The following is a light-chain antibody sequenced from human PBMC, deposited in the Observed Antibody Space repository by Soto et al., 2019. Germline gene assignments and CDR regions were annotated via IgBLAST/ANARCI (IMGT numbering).Light chain of an antibody. CDR1: SSDVGSYNL. V-gene: IGLV2-23*02. J-gene: IGLJ1*01. CDR2: EVT. Sequence: QSAQTQPASVSGSPGQSITISCTGTSSDVGSYNLVSWYQQHPGKAPKLMIYEVTKRPSGVSNRFSGSKSGNTASLTISGLQAEDEADYYCCSYAGSSTFYVFGTGTKVTVL. CDR3: CSYAGSSTFYV.